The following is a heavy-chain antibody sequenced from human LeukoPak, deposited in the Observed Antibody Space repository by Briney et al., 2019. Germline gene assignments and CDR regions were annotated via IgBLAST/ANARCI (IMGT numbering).Heavy chain of an antibody. CDR2: INPNSGGT. CDR1: GYTLTGYY. D-gene: IGHD3-10*01. CDR3: ARTHSYYYGSGSDYYYYGMDV. V-gene: IGHV1-2*06. J-gene: IGHJ6*02. Sequence: ASVKVSCKASGYTLTGYYTHWVRQAPGQGLEWMGRINPNSGGTNYAQKFQGRVTMTRDTSISTAYMELSRLRSDDTAVYYCARTHSYYYGSGSDYYYYGMDVWGQGTTVTVSS.